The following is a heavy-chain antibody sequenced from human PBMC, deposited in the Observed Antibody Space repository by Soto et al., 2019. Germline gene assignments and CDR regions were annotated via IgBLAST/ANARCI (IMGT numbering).Heavy chain of an antibody. V-gene: IGHV3-48*01. Sequence: EVQLVESGGGLVQPGGSLRLSCAASGFTFSSYSMNWVRQAPGKGLEWVSYISSSSSTIYYADSVKGRFTISRDNAKNSRYLQMNSLRAEDTAVYYCARGVDIVVVPAASTFDYWGQGTLVTGSS. CDR2: ISSSSSTI. J-gene: IGHJ4*02. CDR1: GFTFSSYS. D-gene: IGHD2-2*03. CDR3: ARGVDIVVVPAASTFDY.